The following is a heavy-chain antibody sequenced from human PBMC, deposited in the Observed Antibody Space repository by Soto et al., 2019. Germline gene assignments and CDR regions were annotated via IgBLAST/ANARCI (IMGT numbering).Heavy chain of an antibody. Sequence: SETLCLTCTVSGGSISSYYWSWIRQPPGKGLEWIGSIYYSGSTYYNPSLKSRVTISVDTSKNQFSLKLSSVTAADTAVYYCARGGLAGFGELSYYYGMDVWGQGTTVTVSS. CDR3: ARGGLAGFGELSYYYGMDV. CDR2: IYYSGST. D-gene: IGHD3-10*01. J-gene: IGHJ6*02. CDR1: GGSISSYY. V-gene: IGHV4-59*05.